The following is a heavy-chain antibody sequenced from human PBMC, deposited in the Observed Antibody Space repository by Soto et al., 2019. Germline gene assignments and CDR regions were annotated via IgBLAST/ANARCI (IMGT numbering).Heavy chain of an antibody. Sequence: ETLSLTCTVSGGSISSYYWSWIRQPPGKGLEWIGYIYYSGSTNYNPSLKSRVTISVDTSKNQFSLKLSSVTAADTAVYYCARLNDYGDYWFDYWGQGTLVTVSS. CDR3: ARLNDYGDYWFDY. CDR1: GGSISSYY. J-gene: IGHJ4*02. CDR2: IYYSGST. D-gene: IGHD4-17*01. V-gene: IGHV4-59*01.